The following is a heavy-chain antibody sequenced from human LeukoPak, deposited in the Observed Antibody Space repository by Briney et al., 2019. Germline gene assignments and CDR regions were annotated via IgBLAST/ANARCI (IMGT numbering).Heavy chain of an antibody. D-gene: IGHD4/OR15-4a*01. J-gene: IGHJ4*02. CDR1: GFTFSDYW. CDR2: INSDGRIT. CDR3: ARRAGAYSHPYDY. Sequence: PGGSLRLSCAAAGFTFSDYWMHWVRQAPGKGLVGVSRINSDGRITNYADSVKGRFTISRDNAKNTLYLQMNSLRAEDTAVYYCARRAGAYSHPYDYWGQGTLVTVSS. V-gene: IGHV3-74*01.